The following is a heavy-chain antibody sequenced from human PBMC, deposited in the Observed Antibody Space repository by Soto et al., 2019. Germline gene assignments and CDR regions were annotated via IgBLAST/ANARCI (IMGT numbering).Heavy chain of an antibody. J-gene: IGHJ4*02. CDR1: GGDFSSYT. D-gene: IGHD1-7*01. V-gene: IGHV1-69*04. Sequence: SVKVSCKASGGDFSSYTFSWVRQAPGQGLEWMGRIIPILGIANYAQKFQGWVTMTRDTSISTAYMELSRLTSDDTAVYYCARDLELRVCDYWGQGTPVTVSS. CDR2: IIPILGIA. CDR3: ARDLELRVCDY.